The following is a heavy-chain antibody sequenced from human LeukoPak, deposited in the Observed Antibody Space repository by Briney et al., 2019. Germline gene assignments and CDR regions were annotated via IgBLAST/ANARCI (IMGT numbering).Heavy chain of an antibody. CDR2: INPSGGST. J-gene: IGHJ5*02. D-gene: IGHD2-15*01. CDR1: GYTFTSYY. V-gene: IGHV1-46*01. CDR3: ARYSDYCSGGSCKRGRWFDP. Sequence: ASVKVSCKASGYTFTSYYMHWVRQAPGQGLEWMGIINPSGGSTSYAQKFQGRVTMTRDTSTSTVYMELNSLRSEDTAVSYCARYSDYCSGGSCKRGRWFDPWGQGTLVTVSS.